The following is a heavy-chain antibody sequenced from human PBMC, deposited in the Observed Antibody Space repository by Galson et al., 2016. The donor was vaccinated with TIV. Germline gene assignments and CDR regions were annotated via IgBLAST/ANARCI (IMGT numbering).Heavy chain of an antibody. J-gene: IGHJ6*02. Sequence: SLRLSRAASGFTFSSYGMHWVRQAPGKGLEWVALIWYDGSNKYYGDSVKGRFTISRDNSKNTLYLHMNSLRGGDTAIYYCAKEVSSRSQLGYYYYYGMHVWGQGTTVTASS. CDR1: GFTFSSYG. D-gene: IGHD3-10*01. CDR2: IWYDGSNK. V-gene: IGHV3-30*02. CDR3: AKEVSSRSQLGYYYYYGMHV.